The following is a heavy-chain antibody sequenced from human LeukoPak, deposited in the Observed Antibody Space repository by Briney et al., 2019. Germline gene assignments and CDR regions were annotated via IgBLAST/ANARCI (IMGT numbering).Heavy chain of an antibody. D-gene: IGHD4-23*01. CDR3: AREGYGGNYLDY. J-gene: IGHJ4*02. CDR1: SGSISSGGYS. CDR2: IYHSGST. V-gene: IGHV4-30-2*01. Sequence: SETLSLTCAVSSGSISSGGYSWSWIRQPPGKGLEWIGYIYHSGSTYYNPSLKSRVTISVDRSKNQFSLKLTSVTAADTAVYYCAREGYGGNYLDYWGQGTLVTVSS.